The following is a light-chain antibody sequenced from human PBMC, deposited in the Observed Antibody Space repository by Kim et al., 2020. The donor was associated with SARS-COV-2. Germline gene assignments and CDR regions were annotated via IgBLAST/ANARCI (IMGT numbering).Light chain of an antibody. CDR2: DND. Sequence: QKVTIFCSGSSSNIGNNDVSWYQQIPGTAPKLLIYDNDKRPPGIPDRFSGSKSGTSATLAITGLQTRDEADYYCATWDHSLNVYVVFGGGTQLTVL. CDR1: SSNIGNND. V-gene: IGLV1-51*01. CDR3: ATWDHSLNVYVV. J-gene: IGLJ2*01.